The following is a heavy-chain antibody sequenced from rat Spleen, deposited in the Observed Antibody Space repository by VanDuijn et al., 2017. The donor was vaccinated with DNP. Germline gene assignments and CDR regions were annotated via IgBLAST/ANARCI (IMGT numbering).Heavy chain of an antibody. CDR3: ARHDNNLFDY. Sequence: EVRLVESGGGLVQPGRSLKLSCAASGFTFSDYNMAWVRQGPKKGLEWVATIHSDGSSTWYRVSVKGRFTVSRDNTKSTLYLQMDSLRSEDPATYYCARHDNNLFDYWGQGVMVTVSS. J-gene: IGHJ2*01. CDR2: IHSDGSST. V-gene: IGHV5-7*01. CDR1: GFTFSDYN. D-gene: IGHD1-10*01.